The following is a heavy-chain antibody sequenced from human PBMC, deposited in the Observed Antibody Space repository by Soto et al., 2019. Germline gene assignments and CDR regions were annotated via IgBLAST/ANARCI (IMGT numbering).Heavy chain of an antibody. D-gene: IGHD3-22*01. CDR1: GYISTDNR. CDR2: VHPDSGGT. V-gene: IGHV1-2*02. J-gene: IGHJ4*02. CDR3: ARGAQGLVPVSGIYFYFYL. Sequence: AAVKVPCLTSGYISTDNRIHWVLQSPGQGLQWVGWVHPDSGGTNVAQAFQDRVTMTADTSITTAYMDLARLRPDDTAIFYGARGAQGLVPVSGIYFYFYLWAQGTPITVSS.